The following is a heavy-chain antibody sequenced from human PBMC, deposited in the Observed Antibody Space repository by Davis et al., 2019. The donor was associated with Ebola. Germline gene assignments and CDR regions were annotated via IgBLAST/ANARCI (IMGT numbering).Heavy chain of an antibody. V-gene: IGHV3-33*08. CDR1: GFTFSSYA. J-gene: IGHJ3*02. Sequence: GESLKISCAASGFTFSSYAMSWVRQAPGKGLEWVAVIWYDGSNKYYADSVKGRFTISRDNSKNTLYLQMNSLRAEDTAVYYCAREDTVVTAILGDAFDIWGQGTMVTVSS. CDR2: IWYDGSNK. CDR3: AREDTVVTAILGDAFDI. D-gene: IGHD2-21*02.